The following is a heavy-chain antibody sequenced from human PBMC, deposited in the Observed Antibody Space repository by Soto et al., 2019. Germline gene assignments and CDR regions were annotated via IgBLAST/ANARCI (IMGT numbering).Heavy chain of an antibody. D-gene: IGHD6-6*01. V-gene: IGHV4-34*01. CDR2: INHSGST. CDR1: GGSFSGYY. CDR3: ARRFFEYSSSSEGNCFDP. J-gene: IGHJ5*02. Sequence: PSETLSLTCAVYGGSFSGYYWSWIRQPPGKGLEWIGEINHSGSTNYNPSLKSRVTISVDTSKNQFSLKLSSVTAADTAVYYCARRFFEYSSSSEGNCFDPWGQGTLVTVSS.